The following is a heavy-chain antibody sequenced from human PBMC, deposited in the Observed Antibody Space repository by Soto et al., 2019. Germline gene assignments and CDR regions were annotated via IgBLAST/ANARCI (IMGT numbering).Heavy chain of an antibody. CDR3: AREETAWPLAYGLDV. CDR1: GFTFSTYS. V-gene: IGHV3-21*02. J-gene: IGHJ6*02. D-gene: IGHD2-21*02. CDR2: IGTRSDI. Sequence: EVQLVESGGGLVKPGGSLRLSCVASGFTFSTYSMNWVRQAPGKGLEWVSTIGTRSDIYYAESVKGRFTISSDNAKNSRSLQMNSLRVEDTAVYYCAREETAWPLAYGLDVWGQGTAVTVSS.